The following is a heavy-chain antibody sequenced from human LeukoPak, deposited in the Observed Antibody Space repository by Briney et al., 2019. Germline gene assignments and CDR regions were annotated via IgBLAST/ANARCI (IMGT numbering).Heavy chain of an antibody. J-gene: IGHJ6*02. CDR2: ISWNSGSI. D-gene: IGHD3-10*01. Sequence: GGSLRLSCAASGFTFDDYAMHWVRQAPGKGLEWVSGISWNSGSIGYADSVKGRFTISRDNAKSSLYLQMNSLRAEDTALYYCASYGSGSAAAAAPPYYYGMDVWGQGTTVTVSS. V-gene: IGHV3-9*01. CDR1: GFTFDDYA. CDR3: ASYGSGSAAAAAPPYYYGMDV.